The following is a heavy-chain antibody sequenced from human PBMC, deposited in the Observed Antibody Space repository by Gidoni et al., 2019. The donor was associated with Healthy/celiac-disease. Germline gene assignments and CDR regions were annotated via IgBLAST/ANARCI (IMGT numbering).Heavy chain of an antibody. D-gene: IGHD4-17*01. CDR1: GFTVSSNY. V-gene: IGHV3-66*01. CDR3: ARDATVTAYDAFDI. CDR2: IYSGGST. J-gene: IGHJ3*02. Sequence: VQLVEAGGGLVQPGGSLRLSCAASGFTVSSNYMSWVRQAPGKGLEWVSVIYSGGSTYYADSVKGRFTISRDNSKNTLYLQMNSLRAEDTAVYYCARDATVTAYDAFDIWGQGTMVTVSS.